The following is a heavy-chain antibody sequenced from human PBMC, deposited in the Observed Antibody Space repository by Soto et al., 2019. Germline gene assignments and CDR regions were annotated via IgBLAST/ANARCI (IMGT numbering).Heavy chain of an antibody. J-gene: IGHJ6*02. CDR3: ASHSHIVAHRDYYYGMDV. V-gene: IGHV1-69*06. CDR2: IIPIFGTA. D-gene: IGHD5-12*01. CDR1: GGTFSSYA. Sequence: QVQLVQSGAEVKKPGSSVKVSCKASGGTFSSYAISWVRQAPGQGLEWMGGIIPIFGTANYAQKFQGRVTITADKSTSTAYMELSSLRSEDTAVYYCASHSHIVAHRDYYYGMDVWGQGTTVTVSS.